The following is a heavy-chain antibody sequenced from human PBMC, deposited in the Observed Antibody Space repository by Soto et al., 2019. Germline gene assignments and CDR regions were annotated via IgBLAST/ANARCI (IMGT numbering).Heavy chain of an antibody. CDR1: GGSISSYY. Sequence: KTSETLSLTCTVSGGSISSYYWSWIRQPPGKGLEWIGYIYYSGSTNYNPSLKSRVTISVDTSKNQFSLKLSSVTAADTAVYYCARDSSYSSGWYYFDYWGHGTLVTVSS. CDR3: ARDSSYSSGWYYFDY. D-gene: IGHD6-19*01. J-gene: IGHJ4*01. V-gene: IGHV4-59*01. CDR2: IYYSGST.